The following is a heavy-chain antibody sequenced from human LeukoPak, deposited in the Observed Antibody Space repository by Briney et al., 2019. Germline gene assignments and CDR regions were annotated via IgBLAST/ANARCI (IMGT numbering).Heavy chain of an antibody. J-gene: IGHJ6*04. V-gene: IGHV3-30*04. CDR1: GFTFSSYA. CDR3: ARGNDYGDPSYYYGMDV. Sequence: GRSLRLSYAASGFTFSSYAMHWVRQAPGKGLEWVAVISYDGSNKYYADSVKGRFTISRDNSKSTLYLQMNSLRAEDTAVYYCARGNDYGDPSYYYGMDVWGKGTTVTVSS. CDR2: ISYDGSNK. D-gene: IGHD4-17*01.